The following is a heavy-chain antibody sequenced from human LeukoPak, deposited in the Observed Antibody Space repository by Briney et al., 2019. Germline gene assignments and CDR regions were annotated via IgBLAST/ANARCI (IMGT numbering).Heavy chain of an antibody. CDR1: GLTFSTSG. J-gene: IGHJ4*02. D-gene: IGHD1-14*01. V-gene: IGHV3-21*06. CDR3: ATETNGRHYDY. Sequence: GGSLRLSCTASGLTFSTSGFNWVRQAPGKGLEWVASIGPTGSDRYHADSIKGRFTISRDNANNFLYLQMNSLRAEATAVYYCATETNGRHYDYWGQGTLLTVSS. CDR2: IGPTGSDR.